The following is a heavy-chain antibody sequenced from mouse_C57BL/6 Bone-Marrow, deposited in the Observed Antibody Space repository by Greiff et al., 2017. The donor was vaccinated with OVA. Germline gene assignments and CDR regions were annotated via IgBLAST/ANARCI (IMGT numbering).Heavy chain of an antibody. J-gene: IGHJ1*03. Sequence: EVKLVESGGGLVQSGRSLRLSCATSGFTFSDFYMEWVRQAPGRGLEWIAASRNKANDYSTEYSASVKGRFIVSRDTSQSILYLQMNALRAEDTAMYYCARASGDWYFDVWGKGTTVTVSS. CDR1: GFTFSDFY. V-gene: IGHV7-1*01. CDR2: SRNKANDYST. CDR3: ARASGDWYFDV.